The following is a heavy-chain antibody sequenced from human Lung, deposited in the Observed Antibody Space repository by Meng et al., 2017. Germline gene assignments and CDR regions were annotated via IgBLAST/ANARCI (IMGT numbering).Heavy chain of an antibody. Sequence: QVQLVQSGAEVKKPGASVKVSCKASGDTFTGYYIHWVRQAPGQGLEWMAIITPSGSGTTYAQKFQGRITVTSDTSTSTVYMELSSLRSEDTAVYYCARDPQFASSLDYWGPGTLVTVFS. CDR2: ITPSGSGT. J-gene: IGHJ4*02. D-gene: IGHD6-13*01. CDR1: GDTFTGYY. V-gene: IGHV1-46*01. CDR3: ARDPQFASSLDY.